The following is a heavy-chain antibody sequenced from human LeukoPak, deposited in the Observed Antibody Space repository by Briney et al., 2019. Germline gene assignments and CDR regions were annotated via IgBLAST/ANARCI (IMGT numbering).Heavy chain of an antibody. V-gene: IGHV3-30*18. J-gene: IGHJ6*02. CDR1: GFTFSSYG. CDR3: AKDRRSSGYDYTYYYYYGMDV. D-gene: IGHD5-12*01. CDR2: ISYDGSNK. Sequence: PGGSLRLSCAASGFTFSSYGMHWVRQAPGKGLEWVAVISYDGSNKYYADSVKGRFTISRDNSKNTLYLQMNSLSAEDTAVYYCAKDRRSSGYDYTYYYYYGMDVWGQGTTVTVSS.